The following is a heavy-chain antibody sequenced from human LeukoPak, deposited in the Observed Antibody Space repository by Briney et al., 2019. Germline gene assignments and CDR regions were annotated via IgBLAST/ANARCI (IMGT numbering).Heavy chain of an antibody. CDR3: ARDIAARSGTVY. D-gene: IGHD6-6*01. Sequence: SETLSLTCTVSGGSISSYYWSWIRQPPGKGLEWIGYIYYSGSTNYNPSLKSRVTISVDTSKNQFSLKLSSVTAADTAVYYCARDIAARSGTVYWGQGTLVTVSS. CDR2: IYYSGST. CDR1: GGSISSYY. J-gene: IGHJ4*02. V-gene: IGHV4-59*01.